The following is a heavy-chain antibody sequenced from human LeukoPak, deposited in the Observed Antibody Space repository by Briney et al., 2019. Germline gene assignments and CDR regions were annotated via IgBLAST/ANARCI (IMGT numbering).Heavy chain of an antibody. D-gene: IGHD7-27*01. CDR1: GYSISSGYY. CDR3: ARVQLGMDAFDI. V-gene: IGHV4-38-2*01. Sequence: SETLSLTCAVSGYSISSGYYWGWIRQPPGKGLEWIGYIYYSGSTYYNPSLKSRVTISVDTSKNQFSLKLSSVTAAHTAVYYCARVQLGMDAFDIWGQGTMVTVSS. CDR2: IYYSGST. J-gene: IGHJ3*02.